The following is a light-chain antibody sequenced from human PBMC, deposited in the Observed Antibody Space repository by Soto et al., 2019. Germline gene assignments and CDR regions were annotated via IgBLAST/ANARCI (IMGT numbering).Light chain of an antibody. V-gene: IGLV1-40*01. CDR1: SSNIGAGYD. Sequence: QSVLTQPPSVSGAPGQRVTISCTGSSSNIGAGYDVHWYQQLPGTAPKLLIYRNTNRPSGVPDRFSGSKSGTSASLVITGLQAEDEADYYCQSYASLSGVLLGGGTKVTVL. J-gene: IGLJ2*01. CDR2: RNT. CDR3: QSYASLSGVL.